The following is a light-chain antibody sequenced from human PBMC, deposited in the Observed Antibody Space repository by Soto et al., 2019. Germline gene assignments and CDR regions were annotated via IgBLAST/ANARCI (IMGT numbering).Light chain of an antibody. J-gene: IGLJ1*01. Sequence: QSVLTQPPSASGSPGQSVTISCTGASSDVGGYNYVSWYQQHPGKAPKLMIYDVSKRPSGVPDRFSGSKSGNTASLTVSGLQAEDEADYSCSSYAGSNIPSVFGPGTKVTVL. CDR2: DVS. V-gene: IGLV2-8*01. CDR3: SSYAGSNIPSV. CDR1: SSDVGGYNY.